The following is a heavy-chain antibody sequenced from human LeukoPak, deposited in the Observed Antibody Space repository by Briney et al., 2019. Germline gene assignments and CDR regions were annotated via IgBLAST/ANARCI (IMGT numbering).Heavy chain of an antibody. CDR2: INPSGRST. J-gene: IGHJ4*02. CDR1: GYTFTSYY. V-gene: IGHV1-46*01. Sequence: ASXKVSCKASGYTFTSYYMHWVRQAPGQGLEWMGVINPSGRSTSYAQKFHRTVPMTTDTSTTTVYMDLSSLRSEDTAVYYCARSPYSYGYFDYWGQGTLVTVSS. D-gene: IGHD5-18*01. CDR3: ARSPYSYGYFDY.